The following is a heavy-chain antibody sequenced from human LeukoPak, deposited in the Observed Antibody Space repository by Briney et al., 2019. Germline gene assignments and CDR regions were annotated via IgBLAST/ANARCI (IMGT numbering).Heavy chain of an antibody. J-gene: IGHJ5*02. CDR1: GYSISSGYH. CDR2: IYHSGNT. CDR3: ARVSYNNYGRPNWFDP. Sequence: SETLSLTCIVSGYSISSGYHWGWIRQPPGKGLGWIGIIYHSGNTYYNPSLKSRVNISVDTSKNQFSLKLSSVTAADTAIYYCARVSYNNYGRPNWFDPWGQGTLVTVSS. V-gene: IGHV4-38-2*02. D-gene: IGHD4-11*01.